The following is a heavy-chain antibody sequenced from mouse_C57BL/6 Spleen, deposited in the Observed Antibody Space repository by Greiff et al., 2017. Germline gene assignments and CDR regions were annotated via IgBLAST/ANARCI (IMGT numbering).Heavy chain of an antibody. CDR3: ARRYYYGSSPYYYAMDY. D-gene: IGHD1-1*01. J-gene: IGHJ4*01. Sequence: VQLQQSGAELVKPGASVKLSCTASGFNIKDYYMHWVKQRTEQGLEWIGRIDPEDGETKYAQKFQGKATITADTSSNTAYLQLSSLTSEDTAVYYCARRYYYGSSPYYYAMDYWGQGTSVTVSS. CDR1: GFNIKDYY. V-gene: IGHV14-2*01. CDR2: IDPEDGET.